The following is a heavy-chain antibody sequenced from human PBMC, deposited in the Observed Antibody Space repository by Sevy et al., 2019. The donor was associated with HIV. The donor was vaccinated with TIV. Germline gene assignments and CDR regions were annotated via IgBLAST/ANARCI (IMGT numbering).Heavy chain of an antibody. CDR2: LDPGNGEI. CDR3: ATVGLGYYSGSSYYQGDWFDP. V-gene: IGHV1-24*01. D-gene: IGHD2-15*01. CDR1: GYSLSKLS. J-gene: IGHJ5*02. Sequence: ASVKVSCKVFGYSLSKLSMHWVRQAPGKGLEWMGSLDPGNGEITYAQTLQGRVTMTEETSTDTAYMELGSLTSEETATYYCATVGLGYYSGSSYYQGDWFDPWGQGTLVTVSS.